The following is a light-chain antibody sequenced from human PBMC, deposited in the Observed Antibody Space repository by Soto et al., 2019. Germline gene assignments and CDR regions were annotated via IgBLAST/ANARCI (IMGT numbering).Light chain of an antibody. CDR2: GAS. CDR3: QQYGSSGT. J-gene: IGKJ1*01. CDR1: QSVSNNY. V-gene: IGKV3-20*01. Sequence: EIVFTQSPGTLSLSPGERATLSCRASQSVSNNYLAWYQRKPGQAPRLLIYGASNRATGIPDRLSVSGSGTDFTLSIRRLEPEDFAVYYCQQYGSSGTFGQGTKVDIK.